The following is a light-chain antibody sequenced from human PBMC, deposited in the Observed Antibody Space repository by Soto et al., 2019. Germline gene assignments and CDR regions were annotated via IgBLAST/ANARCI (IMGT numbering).Light chain of an antibody. J-gene: IGLJ1*01. CDR2: DVT. CDR1: SSDVGGYNY. CDR3: FSYTSSSTYV. Sequence: QSVLTQPASMSGSPGQAITISCTGTSSDVGGYNYVSWYQQHPGKAPKLMIYDVTNRPSGASNRFSGSKSGNTASLTIAGPQAEDEADYYCFSYTSSSTYVFGTGTKVTVL. V-gene: IGLV2-14*01.